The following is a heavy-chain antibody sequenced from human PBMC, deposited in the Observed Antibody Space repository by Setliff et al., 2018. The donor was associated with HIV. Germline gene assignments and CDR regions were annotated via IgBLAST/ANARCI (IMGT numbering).Heavy chain of an antibody. J-gene: IGHJ6*03. CDR3: ARDVVASYYYYMDV. CDR1: GYTFTGYY. CDR2: INPNSGGT. V-gene: IGHV1-2*06. Sequence: ASVKVSCKASGYTFTGYYMHWVRQAPGQGLEWMGRINPNSGGTNYAQKVQGRVTMTRDTSTSTVYMELSSLRSEDTAVYYCARDVVASYYYYMDVWGKGTTVTVSS. D-gene: IGHD2-2*01.